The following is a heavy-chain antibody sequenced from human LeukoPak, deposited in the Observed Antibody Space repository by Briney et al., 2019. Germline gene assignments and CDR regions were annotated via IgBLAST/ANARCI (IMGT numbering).Heavy chain of an antibody. V-gene: IGHV3-48*01. CDR3: AKGTTDHY. CDR2: ISSSSSTI. Sequence: PGGSLRLSCAASGFTFSSYSMNWVRQAPGKGLEWVSYISSSSSTIYYADSVKGRFTISRDNSKNTLYLQMNSLRAEDTAVYYCAKGTTDHYWGQGTLVTVSS. D-gene: IGHD1-1*01. CDR1: GFTFSSYS. J-gene: IGHJ4*02.